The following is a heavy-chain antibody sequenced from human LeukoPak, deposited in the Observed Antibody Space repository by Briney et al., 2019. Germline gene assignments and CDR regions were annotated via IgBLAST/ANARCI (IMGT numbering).Heavy chain of an antibody. Sequence: ASVKVSCKASGYTFTSYGISWVRQAPGQGLEWMGWISAYNGNTNYAQKLQGRVTMTTDTSTSTTYMELRSLTSDDTAIYYCARRPGYDRRLSSLDLWGQGTLVTVSS. CDR2: ISAYNGNT. V-gene: IGHV1-18*01. D-gene: IGHD5-12*01. J-gene: IGHJ5*02. CDR1: GYTFTSYG. CDR3: ARRPGYDRRLSSLDL.